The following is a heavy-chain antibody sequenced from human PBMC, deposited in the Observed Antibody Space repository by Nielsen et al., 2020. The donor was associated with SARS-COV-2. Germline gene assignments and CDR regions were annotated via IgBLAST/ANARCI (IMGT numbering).Heavy chain of an antibody. CDR1: GGSISRYY. V-gene: IGHV4-59*01. CDR2: IYYSGST. D-gene: IGHD3-22*01. CDR3: ARGRRYYDSSGYWGADAFDI. Sequence: SETLSLTCTVTGGSISRYYWSWIRQPPGKGLEWIGYIYYSGSTNYNPSLKSRVTISVDTSKNQFSLKLSSVTAADTAVYYCARGRRYYDSSGYWGADAFDIWGQGTMVTVSS. J-gene: IGHJ3*02.